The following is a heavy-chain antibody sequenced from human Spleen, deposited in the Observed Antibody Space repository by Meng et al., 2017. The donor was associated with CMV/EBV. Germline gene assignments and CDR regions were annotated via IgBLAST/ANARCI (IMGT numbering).Heavy chain of an antibody. J-gene: IGHJ4*02. D-gene: IGHD2-8*01. CDR3: ARFAKWYYFDY. Sequence: GGSLRLSCAASGFTFSSYGMHWVRQAPGKGLEWVAVIWYDGSNKYYADSVKGRFTISRDNSKNTLYLQMNSLRAADTAVYYCARFAKWYYFDYWGQGTLVTVSS. CDR1: GFTFSSYG. V-gene: IGHV3-33*01. CDR2: IWYDGSNK.